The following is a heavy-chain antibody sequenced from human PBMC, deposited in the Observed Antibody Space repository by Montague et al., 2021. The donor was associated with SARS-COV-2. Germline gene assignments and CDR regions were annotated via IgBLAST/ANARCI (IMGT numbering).Heavy chain of an antibody. CDR3: ARAQNICFIANCVNYFDL. CDR2: IFYTGST. D-gene: IGHD2-15*01. CDR1: GGSTSNYY. V-gene: IGHV4-59*01. J-gene: IGHJ4*02. Sequence: SETLSLTCSVSGGSTSNYYWTWIRQSPGKGLQWIGYIFYTGSTKFNPSLKSRVSMSLDTSKNHFSLRLSAVTAADTARYYCARAQNICFIANCVNYFDLWGLGAVVSVSS.